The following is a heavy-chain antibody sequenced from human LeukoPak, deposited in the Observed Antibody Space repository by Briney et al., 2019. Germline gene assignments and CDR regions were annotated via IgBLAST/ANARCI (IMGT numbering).Heavy chain of an antibody. CDR2: ISNSGSYI. D-gene: IGHD2-2*01. CDR3: ANHLACGSTSCPPFDY. J-gene: IGHJ4*02. V-gene: IGHV3-21*01. CDR1: GFTFSSYA. Sequence: PGGSLRLSCAASGFTFSSYAMNWVRQAPGKGLEWVSSISNSGSYIYYADSVKGRFTISRDNAKNSLYLQMNSLRAEDTAVYYCANHLACGSTSCPPFDYWGQGTLVTVSS.